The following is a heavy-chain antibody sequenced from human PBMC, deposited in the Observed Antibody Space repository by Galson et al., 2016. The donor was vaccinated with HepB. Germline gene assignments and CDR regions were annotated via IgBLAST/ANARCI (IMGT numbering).Heavy chain of an antibody. CDR2: IGAARGDT. J-gene: IGHJ3*02. D-gene: IGHD2-21*01. CDR1: GYTFTNYG. CDR3: ASAHTFYWDGDVCHGYDACEI. Sequence: SVKVSCKASGYTFTNYGITWVRQAPGQGLEWMGWIGAARGDTNYAQKFQGRLTMTRDTSTTTAYMELGYLRSDDTAVYYCASAHTFYWDGDVCHGYDACEIWGQGQRSSSLQ. V-gene: IGHV1-18*04.